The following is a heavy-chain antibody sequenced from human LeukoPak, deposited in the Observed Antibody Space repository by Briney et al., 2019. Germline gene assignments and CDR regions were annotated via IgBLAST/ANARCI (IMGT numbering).Heavy chain of an antibody. J-gene: IGHJ5*02. V-gene: IGHV3-23*01. CDR1: GSTFSNSA. Sequence: GGSLRLSCAASGSTFSNSAMNWVRQAPGKGLEWLSVISGSGGSTYYADSVKGRFTISRDNSKNTLYLQMNSLRAEDTAVYYCAKKARGSGSYSPFDPWGQGTLVTVSS. CDR2: ISGSGGST. CDR3: AKKARGSGSYSPFDP. D-gene: IGHD3-10*01.